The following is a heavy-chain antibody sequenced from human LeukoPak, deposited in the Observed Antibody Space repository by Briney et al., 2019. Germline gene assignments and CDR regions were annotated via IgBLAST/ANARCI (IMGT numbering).Heavy chain of an antibody. CDR2: ISAYNGNT. CDR3: ARDRGQQLVLYYYGMSV. V-gene: IGHV1-18*01. D-gene: IGHD6-13*01. Sequence: ASVKVSCKASGYTFTSYGISWVRQAPGQGLEWMGWISAYNGNTNYAQKLQGRVTMTTDTSTSTAYMELRSLRSDDTAVYYCARDRGQQLVLYYYGMSVWGQGTTVTVSS. CDR1: GYTFTSYG. J-gene: IGHJ6*02.